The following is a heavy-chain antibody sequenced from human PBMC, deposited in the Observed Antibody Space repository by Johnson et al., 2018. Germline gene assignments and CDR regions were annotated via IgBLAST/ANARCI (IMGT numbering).Heavy chain of an antibody. Sequence: QVQLVQSGGGVVQXGRSXRLXCAASGFTFSSYGMHWVRQAPGKGLEWVAVISYDGSNKYYADSVKGRFTIPRDNSKNTLYLQMNSLRAEDTAGYYCAKDVMRGRYYYYGMDVWGQGTTVTVSS. D-gene: IGHD1-26*01. CDR3: AKDVMRGRYYYYGMDV. V-gene: IGHV3-30*18. J-gene: IGHJ6*02. CDR2: ISYDGSNK. CDR1: GFTFSSYG.